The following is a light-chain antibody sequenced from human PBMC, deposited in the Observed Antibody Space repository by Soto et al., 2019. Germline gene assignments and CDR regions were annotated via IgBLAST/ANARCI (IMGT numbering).Light chain of an antibody. J-gene: IGLJ3*02. Sequence: SSELTQPPSVSVAPRQTATITCGGTNIGSRSVHWYQQKSGQAPVLVVFDDSVRPSGIPERISGYNSGNTATLTISGVEAGDEADYYCQVWDDSRDQQVFGGGTKLTVL. V-gene: IGLV3-21*02. CDR3: QVWDDSRDQQV. CDR1: NIGSRS. CDR2: DDS.